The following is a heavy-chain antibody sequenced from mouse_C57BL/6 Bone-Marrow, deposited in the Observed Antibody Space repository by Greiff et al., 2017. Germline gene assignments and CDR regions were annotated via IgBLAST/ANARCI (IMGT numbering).Heavy chain of an antibody. V-gene: IGHV1-55*01. J-gene: IGHJ1*03. Sequence: QVQLQQPGAELVKPGASVTMSCKASGYTFTSYWITWVKQRPGQGLEWIGDIYPGSGSTNYNEKFKSKATLTVDTSSSTASMQLSSLTSEDSAVYYCARPYYSNYWYFDVWGTGTTVTVSS. CDR1: GYTFTSYW. CDR2: IYPGSGST. CDR3: ARPYYSNYWYFDV. D-gene: IGHD2-5*01.